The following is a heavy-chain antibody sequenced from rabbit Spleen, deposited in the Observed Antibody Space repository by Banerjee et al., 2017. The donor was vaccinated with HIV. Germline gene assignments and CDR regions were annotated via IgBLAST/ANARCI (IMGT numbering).Heavy chain of an antibody. CDR3: ARDTGSSFSSYGMDL. D-gene: IGHD8-1*01. J-gene: IGHJ6*01. CDR2: IAGSGSGFT. V-gene: IGHV1S45*01. CDR1: GFSFSSSDY. Sequence: QEQLVESGGGLVKPEGSLKLSCTASGFSFSSSDYMCWVRQAPGKGLEWISCIAGSGSGFTYSATWAKGRFTCSKTSSTTVTLQMTSLTVADTATYFCARDTGSSFSSYGMDLWGPGTLVTVS.